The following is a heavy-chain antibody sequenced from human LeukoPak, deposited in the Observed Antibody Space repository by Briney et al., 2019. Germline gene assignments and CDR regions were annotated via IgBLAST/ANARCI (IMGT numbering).Heavy chain of an antibody. CDR1: GYTFTGHY. Sequence: ASVKVSCKASGYTFTGHYMHWVRQAPGQGLEWMGWINPNTGDTDYAQKFQDRVSMTRDTSINTAYMELHRLRSDDTALYYCARGSLAIFDWLDSWGQGTLVTVSS. CDR3: ARGSLAIFDWLDS. D-gene: IGHD3-3*02. CDR2: INPNTGDT. V-gene: IGHV1-2*02. J-gene: IGHJ5*01.